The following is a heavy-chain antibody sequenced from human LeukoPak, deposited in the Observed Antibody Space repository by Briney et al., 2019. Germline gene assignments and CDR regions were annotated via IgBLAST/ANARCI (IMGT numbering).Heavy chain of an antibody. J-gene: IGHJ3*02. CDR3: ARGQTYSWSTADAFDI. CDR1: GFTFSSYD. V-gene: IGHV3-23*01. Sequence: PGGSLRLSCAASGFTFSSYDLTWVRQAPGRGLEWVSGISVNGGSPYYADSVKGRFTVSRDNATDTVYLQMNSLRAEDTALYYCARGQTYSWSTADAFDIWGQGTMVTVSS. CDR2: ISVNGGSP. D-gene: IGHD1-26*01.